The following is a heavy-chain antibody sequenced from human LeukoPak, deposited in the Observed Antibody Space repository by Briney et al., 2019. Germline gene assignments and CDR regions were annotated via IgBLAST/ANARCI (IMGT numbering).Heavy chain of an antibody. CDR1: GFTFSSYA. J-gene: IGHJ6*04. D-gene: IGHD6-13*01. CDR2: ISYDGSNK. CDR3: ARGGIAAAGNYYYGMDV. V-gene: IGHV3-30*04. Sequence: GRSLRLSCAASGFTFSSYAMHWVRQAPGKGLEWVAVISYDGSNKYYADSVKGRFTISRDNSKNTLYLQMNSLRAEDTAVYYCARGGIAAAGNYYYGMDVWGKGTTVTVSS.